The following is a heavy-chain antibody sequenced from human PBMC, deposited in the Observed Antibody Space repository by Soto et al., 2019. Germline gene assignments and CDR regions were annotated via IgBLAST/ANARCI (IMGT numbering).Heavy chain of an antibody. D-gene: IGHD2-15*01. V-gene: IGHV4-59*08. CDR2: IYYSGST. J-gene: IGHJ6*03. CDR1: GGSISSYY. Sequence: QVQLQESGPGLVKPSETLSLTCTVSGGSISSYYWSWIRQPPGKGLEWIGYIYYSGSTNYNPSLMTRVTISVDTSKNQFSLKLSSVTAADTAVYYCARGYCSGGSCYRHDYYYYYMDVWGKGTTVTVSS. CDR3: ARGYCSGGSCYRHDYYYYYMDV.